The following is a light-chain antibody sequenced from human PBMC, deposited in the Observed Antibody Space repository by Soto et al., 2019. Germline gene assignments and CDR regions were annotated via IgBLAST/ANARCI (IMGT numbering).Light chain of an antibody. CDR1: QSISRW. CDR3: QQYSSFPLT. Sequence: DIQMTQSPSTLSASVGDRVTITCRASQSISRWLAWSQQKPGKAPKLLIYMASNLESGVPSRFSGSASGPEFNHTISSLQPDDFATYFCQQYSSFPLTFGGGTKVEIK. J-gene: IGKJ4*01. V-gene: IGKV1-5*03. CDR2: MAS.